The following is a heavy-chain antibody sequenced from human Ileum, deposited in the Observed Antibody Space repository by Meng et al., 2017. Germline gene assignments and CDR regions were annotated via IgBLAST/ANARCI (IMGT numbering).Heavy chain of an antibody. CDR3: AREGYTLLLFGELDY. V-gene: IGHV3-48*03. CDR1: GFPFSSYE. CDR2: ISSSGSTI. Sequence: GESLKISCAASGFPFSSYEMNWVRQAPGKGLEWVSYISSSGSTIYYADSVKGRFTISRDNAKNSLYLQMNSLRAEDPAVYYCAREGYTLLLFGELDYWGQGTLVTVSS. D-gene: IGHD3-10*01. J-gene: IGHJ4*02.